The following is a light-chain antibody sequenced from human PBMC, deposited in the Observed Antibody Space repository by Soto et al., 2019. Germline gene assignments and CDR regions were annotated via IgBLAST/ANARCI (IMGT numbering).Light chain of an antibody. J-gene: IGKJ2*01. V-gene: IGKV3-20*01. CDR1: QSIISNY. CDR3: QHYGSSPEFT. CDR2: GAS. Sequence: EIVLTQSPGTLSLSPGERATLSCRASQSIISNYLAWYQQKPGQAPRLLIFGASSRATDIPDRFSGSASGTDFTLTISRLEPEDFAVYYCQHYGSSPEFTFGQGTKVEIK.